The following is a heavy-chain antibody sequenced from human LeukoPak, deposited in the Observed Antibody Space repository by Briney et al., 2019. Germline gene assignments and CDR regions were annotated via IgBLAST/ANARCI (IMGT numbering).Heavy chain of an antibody. CDR1: GFTFDDYG. J-gene: IGHJ4*02. Sequence: PGGSLRLSCAASGFTFDDYGMSWVRHAPGKGLEWVSGINWNGGSTGYADSVKGRFTISRDNAKNSLYLLMNSPRAEDTALYYCARGGGDVDTAIPPYFDYWGQGTLVTVSS. CDR2: INWNGGST. D-gene: IGHD5-18*01. CDR3: ARGGGDVDTAIPPYFDY. V-gene: IGHV3-20*04.